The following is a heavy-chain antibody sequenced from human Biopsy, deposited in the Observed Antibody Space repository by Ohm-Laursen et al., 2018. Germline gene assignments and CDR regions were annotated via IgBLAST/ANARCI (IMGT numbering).Heavy chain of an antibody. J-gene: IGHJ5*02. CDR2: IFYGGIT. CDR1: GGSISSETNY. Sequence: SDTLSLTCPVSGGSISSETNYWGWIRQPPGKGLEWIGSIFYGGITYYNPSLKSRVTISVDTSKNQFSLNLSSVTGADTAVYYCARHPTGFWFDPWGQGTLVTVSS. V-gene: IGHV4-39*01. CDR3: ARHPTGFWFDP.